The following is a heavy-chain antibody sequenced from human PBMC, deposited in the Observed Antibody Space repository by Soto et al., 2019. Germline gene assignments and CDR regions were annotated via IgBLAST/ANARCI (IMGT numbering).Heavy chain of an antibody. CDR3: ARVRSMNYYDSSGYYCDY. V-gene: IGHV3-21*01. J-gene: IGHJ4*02. CDR2: ISSSSSYI. Sequence: GGSLRLSCAASGFTFSSYSMNWVRQAPGKGLEWVSSISSSSSYIYYADSVKGRFTISRDNAKNSLYLQMNSLRAEDTAVYYCARVRSMNYYDSSGYYCDYWGQGTLVTVSS. D-gene: IGHD3-22*01. CDR1: GFTFSSYS.